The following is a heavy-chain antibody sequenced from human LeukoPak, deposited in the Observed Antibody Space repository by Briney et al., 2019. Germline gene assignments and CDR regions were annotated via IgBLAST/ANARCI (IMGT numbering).Heavy chain of an antibody. CDR3: ANSISVAGTYAFNI. CDR1: GFTFSGYW. D-gene: IGHD6-19*01. CDR2: INNDGSTT. V-gene: IGHV3-74*01. J-gene: IGHJ3*02. Sequence: GGSLRLSCAASGFTFSGYWMHWVRQAPGKGLLWVSFINNDGSTTSYADSVRGRFTISRDNAKNTLYLQMNSLRAEDTAVYYCANSISVAGTYAFNIWGQGTMVTVSS.